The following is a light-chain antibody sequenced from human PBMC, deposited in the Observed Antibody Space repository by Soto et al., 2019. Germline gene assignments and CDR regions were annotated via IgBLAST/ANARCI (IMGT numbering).Light chain of an antibody. CDR3: QQSETYPLT. J-gene: IGKJ5*01. CDR1: QGISSY. CDR2: AAS. Sequence: IQLTQSPSSLSASVGDRVTITCRASQGISSYLAWYQQKPGKAPNLLIYAASTLQSGVPSRFSGSGSGTDFTLTISSLQSEDFATYYCQQSETYPLTFGQGTRLEIK. V-gene: IGKV1-9*01.